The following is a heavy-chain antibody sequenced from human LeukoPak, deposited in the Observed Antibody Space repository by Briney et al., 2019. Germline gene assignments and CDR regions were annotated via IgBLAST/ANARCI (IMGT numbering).Heavy chain of an antibody. J-gene: IGHJ4*02. CDR1: GYTFTSYG. CDR2: ISAYNGNT. CDR3: ARDIVVVPAAKPLDY. Sequence: GASVKVSCKDSGYTFTSYGISWVRQAPGQGLEWMGWISAYNGNTNYAQKLQGRVTMTTDTSTSTAYMELRSLRSDDTAVYYCARDIVVVPAAKPLDYWGQGTLVTVSS. D-gene: IGHD2-2*02. V-gene: IGHV1-18*01.